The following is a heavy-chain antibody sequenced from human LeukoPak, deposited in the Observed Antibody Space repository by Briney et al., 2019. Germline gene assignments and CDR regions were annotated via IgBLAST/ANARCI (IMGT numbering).Heavy chain of an antibody. V-gene: IGHV4-61*01. Sequence: SEPLSLTCTVSGGSVSNSLYYWRWIRQPPGKGLGWIGYIYYNGDTNHNPSLKSRVIISIDTSSNQFSLRLNSMTAADTAVYYCARVLRAASWRSYDYWGQGSLVTVSS. D-gene: IGHD5-18*01. CDR2: IYYNGDT. CDR1: GGSVSNSLYY. CDR3: ARVLRAASWRSYDY. J-gene: IGHJ4*02.